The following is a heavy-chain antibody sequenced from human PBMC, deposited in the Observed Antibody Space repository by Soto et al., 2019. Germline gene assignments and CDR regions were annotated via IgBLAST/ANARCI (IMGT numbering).Heavy chain of an antibody. CDR3: ARDPAYYFDY. Sequence: GGSLRLSCAASGFTVVLNFMTWVRQAPGKGLEWVSVINGGGTTYYADSVKGRFSISRDDSKNTLYLQMNNLRVEDTAVYYCARDPAYYFDYWGQGTLVTVSS. J-gene: IGHJ4*02. V-gene: IGHV3-66*01. CDR1: GFTVVLNF. CDR2: INGGGTT.